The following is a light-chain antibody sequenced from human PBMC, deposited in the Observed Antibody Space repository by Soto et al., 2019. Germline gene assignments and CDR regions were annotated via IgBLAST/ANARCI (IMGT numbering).Light chain of an antibody. Sequence: QSVLTQPVSVSGSPGQSITISCTGTSSDIGAYNYVSWHQQHPGKAPKVMIYEVSNRPSGVSNRFSGSKSGNTASLTISGLQAEDEADYYCSSYTSSRNVVFGGGTKLTVL. V-gene: IGLV2-14*01. CDR2: EVS. CDR3: SSYTSSRNVV. CDR1: SSDIGAYNY. J-gene: IGLJ2*01.